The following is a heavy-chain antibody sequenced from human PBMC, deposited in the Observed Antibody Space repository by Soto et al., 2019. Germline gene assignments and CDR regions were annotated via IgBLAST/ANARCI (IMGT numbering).Heavy chain of an antibody. CDR3: ARHGGKYFDY. J-gene: IGHJ4*02. CDR1: GGSISSTNW. CDR2: IYHSGST. V-gene: IGHV4-4*02. D-gene: IGHD2-15*01. Sequence: QVQLQESGPGLVKPSGTLSLTCVVSGGSISSTNWWSWVRQPPGEGPEWIGQIYHSGSTNYNPSLKGRVTISVDKYKNQVSLSLTSVTAADTAVYYCARHGGKYFDYWGQGTLVTVSS.